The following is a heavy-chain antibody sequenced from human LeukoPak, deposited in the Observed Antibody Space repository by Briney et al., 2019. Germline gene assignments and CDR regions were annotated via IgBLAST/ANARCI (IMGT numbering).Heavy chain of an antibody. V-gene: IGHV1-69*06. CDR2: IIPIFGTA. D-gene: IGHD3-10*01. J-gene: IGHJ4*02. CDR3: ARGTGGGFGSDY. CDR1: GGTFSSYA. Sequence: RASVKVSCKASGGTFSSYAISWVRQAPGQGLEWMGGIIPIFGTANYAQKFQGRVTITADKSTSTAYMELSSLRSEDTAVYFCARGTGGGFGSDYWGQGTLVTVSS.